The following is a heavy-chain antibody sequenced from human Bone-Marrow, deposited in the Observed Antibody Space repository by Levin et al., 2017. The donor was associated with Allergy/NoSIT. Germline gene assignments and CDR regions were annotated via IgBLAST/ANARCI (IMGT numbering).Heavy chain of an antibody. J-gene: IGHJ4*02. D-gene: IGHD3-22*01. CDR2: IKSKTDGGTT. Sequence: SCAASGFTFSNAWMSWVRQAPGKGLEWVGRIKSKTDGGTTDYAAPVKGRFTISRDDSKNTLYLQMNSLKTEDTAVYYCTTDPAYYYDSSGYYETGALDYWGQGTLVTVSS. CDR3: TTDPAYYYDSSGYYETGALDY. CDR1: GFTFSNAW. V-gene: IGHV3-15*01.